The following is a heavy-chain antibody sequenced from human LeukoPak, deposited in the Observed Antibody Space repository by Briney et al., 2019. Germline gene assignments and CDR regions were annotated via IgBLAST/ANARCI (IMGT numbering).Heavy chain of an antibody. CDR1: GFTFSSYA. J-gene: IGHJ4*02. Sequence: GRSLRLSCAASGFTFSSYAMTWVRQAPGRGLEWVSSVDGGGGGTYYADSVKGRFTISRDNSKDTLYLQMNGLRAEDTAVYFCAKQSAGSAAWYSLHYDFWGQGTLVTVSS. V-gene: IGHV3-23*01. CDR2: VDGGGGGT. CDR3: AKQSAGSAAWYSLHYDF. D-gene: IGHD6-13*01.